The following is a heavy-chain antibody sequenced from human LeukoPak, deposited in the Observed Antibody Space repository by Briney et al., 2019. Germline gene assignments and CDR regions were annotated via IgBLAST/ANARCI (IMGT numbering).Heavy chain of an antibody. CDR2: IYYSGST. CDR3: ARDCSGGSCYLTNAFDI. D-gene: IGHD2-15*01. V-gene: IGHV4-59*01. CDR1: GGSISSYY. Sequence: SETLSLTCTVSGGSISSYYWSWIRQPPGKGQEWIGYIYYSGSTNYNPSLKSRVTISVDTSKNQFSLKLSSVTAADTAVYYCARDCSGGSCYLTNAFDIWGQGTMVTVSS. J-gene: IGHJ3*02.